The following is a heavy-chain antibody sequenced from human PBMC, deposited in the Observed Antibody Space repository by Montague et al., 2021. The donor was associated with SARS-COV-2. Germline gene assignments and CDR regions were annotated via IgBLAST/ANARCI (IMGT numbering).Heavy chain of an antibody. J-gene: IGHJ4*02. CDR3: AREPKPVGYSYGYTFFDY. CDR2: ISYNGRNK. D-gene: IGHD5-18*01. Sequence: SLRLSCAASGFTFSSYALHWVRQAPGKGPEWVAVISYNGRNKQFXDSXHGLATISRDNSKNTLYLQVDSLRTDDTAVYYCAREPKPVGYSYGYTFFDYWGQGTLVTVSS. V-gene: IGHV3-30*03. CDR1: GFTFSSYA.